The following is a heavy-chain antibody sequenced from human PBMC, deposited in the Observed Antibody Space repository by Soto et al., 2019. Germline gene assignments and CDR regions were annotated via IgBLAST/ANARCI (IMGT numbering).Heavy chain of an antibody. CDR3: AREMERLYYYDSSGYPDAFDI. CDR2: IYYSGST. J-gene: IGHJ3*02. Sequence: AGTLGRTGPVAGGGIRIYYWRWIRQPAGKGVVLIGYIYYSGSTNYNPSLKSPVTISVDTSKNQFSLKLSSVTAADTAVYYCAREMERLYYYDSSGYPDAFDIWGQGTMVTVS. CDR1: GGGIRIYY. D-gene: IGHD3-22*01. V-gene: IGHV4-59*01.